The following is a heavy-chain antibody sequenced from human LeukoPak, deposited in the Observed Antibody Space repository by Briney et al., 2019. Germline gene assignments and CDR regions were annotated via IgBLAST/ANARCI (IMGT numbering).Heavy chain of an antibody. CDR3: ARVPNRKLWFGELFPSYFDY. CDR2: ISSSGSTI. CDR1: GFTFSSYE. D-gene: IGHD3-10*01. Sequence: GGSLRLSCAASGFTFSSYEMNWVRQVPGKGLEWVSYISSSGSTIYYADSVKGRFTISRDNAKNSLYLQMNSLRAEDTAVYYCARVPNRKLWFGELFPSYFDYWGQGTLVTVSS. V-gene: IGHV3-48*03. J-gene: IGHJ4*02.